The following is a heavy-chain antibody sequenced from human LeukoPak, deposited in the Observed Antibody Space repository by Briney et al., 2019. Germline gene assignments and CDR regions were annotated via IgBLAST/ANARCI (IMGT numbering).Heavy chain of an antibody. CDR1: GFTFSSYG. J-gene: IGHJ3*02. V-gene: IGHV3-33*01. D-gene: IGHD1-26*01. Sequence: GRSLRLSCAASGFTFSSYGMHWVRQAPGKGLEWVAVIWYDGSNKYYADSVKGRFTISRDNAKNSLYLQMNSLRAEDTAVYYCARARYSGSSLALDAFDIWGQGTMVTVSS. CDR3: ARARYSGSSLALDAFDI. CDR2: IWYDGSNK.